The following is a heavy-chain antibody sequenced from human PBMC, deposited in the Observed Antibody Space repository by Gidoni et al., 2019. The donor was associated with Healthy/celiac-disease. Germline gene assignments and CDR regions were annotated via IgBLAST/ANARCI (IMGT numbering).Heavy chain of an antibody. D-gene: IGHD3-10*01. J-gene: IGHJ4*02. CDR1: GAPFSSYA. V-gene: IGHV1-69*01. Sequence: QVQLVQSGAEVKKPRTSVKVSCTASGAPFSSYAISWVRQAPGQGLAWMGGIIPIFGTAHYAQKFHGRVTITADESTSTAYMELSSLRSEDTAVYYCARSPPFYGSGAYYFDYWGQGTLVTVSS. CDR3: ARSPPFYGSGAYYFDY. CDR2: IIPIFGTA.